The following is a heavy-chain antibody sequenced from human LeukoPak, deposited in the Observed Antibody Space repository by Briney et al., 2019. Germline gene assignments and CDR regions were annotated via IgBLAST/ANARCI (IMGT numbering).Heavy chain of an antibody. J-gene: IGHJ4*02. V-gene: IGHV4-39*01. CDR3: ASAEANCGGSVFDY. Sequence: PSETLSLTCSVSGGSIGTSSYYWGWIRQPPGKGLEWLGTIYYGGNINYNLSLKSRLTISADTSNNQLSLKLSSVTAADTAVYYCASAEANCGGSVFDYWGQGTLVTVSS. D-gene: IGHD4-23*01. CDR2: IYYGGNI. CDR1: GGSIGTSSYY.